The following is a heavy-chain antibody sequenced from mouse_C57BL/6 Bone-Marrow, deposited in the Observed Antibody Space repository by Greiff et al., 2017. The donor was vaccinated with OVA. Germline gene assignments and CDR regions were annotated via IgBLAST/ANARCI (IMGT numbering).Heavy chain of an antibody. CDR3: ARDYYGSSRYYAMDY. V-gene: IGHV1-81*01. CDR1: GYTFTSYG. D-gene: IGHD1-1*01. J-gene: IGHJ4*01. CDR2: IYPRSGNT. Sequence: VQLQESGAELARPGASVKLSCKASGYTFTSYGISWVKQRTGQGLEWIGEIYPRSGNTYYNEKFKGKATLTADKSSSTAYMELRSLTSEDSAVYFCARDYYGSSRYYAMDYWGQGTSVTVSS.